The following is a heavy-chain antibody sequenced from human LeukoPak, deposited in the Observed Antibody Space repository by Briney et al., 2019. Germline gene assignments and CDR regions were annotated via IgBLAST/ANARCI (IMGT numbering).Heavy chain of an antibody. J-gene: IGHJ5*02. D-gene: IGHD2-2*01. CDR3: ARGGRYCSSTTCYLPWFDP. CDR1: GGSIGTYY. CDR2: IYTSGST. V-gene: IGHV4-4*09. Sequence: SETLSLTCAVSGGSIGTYYWSWLRQPPGKGLEWIGYIYTSGSTDYNPSLKSRVTISVETSKNQFSLKLSAVTAADTAVYYCARGGRYCSSTTCYLPWFDPWGQGTLVTVSS.